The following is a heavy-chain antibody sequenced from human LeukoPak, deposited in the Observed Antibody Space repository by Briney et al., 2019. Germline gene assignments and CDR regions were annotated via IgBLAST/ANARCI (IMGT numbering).Heavy chain of an antibody. CDR1: GYTFTSYY. CDR3: ARDPLYYYDPTAQPPDY. CDR2: IIPIFGTA. V-gene: IGHV1-69*13. D-gene: IGHD3-22*01. J-gene: IGHJ4*02. Sequence: ASVKVSCKASGYTFTSYYMHWVRQASGQGLEWMGGIIPIFGTANYAQKFQGRVTITADESTSTAYMELSSLRSEDTAVYYCARDPLYYYDPTAQPPDYWGQGTLVTVSS.